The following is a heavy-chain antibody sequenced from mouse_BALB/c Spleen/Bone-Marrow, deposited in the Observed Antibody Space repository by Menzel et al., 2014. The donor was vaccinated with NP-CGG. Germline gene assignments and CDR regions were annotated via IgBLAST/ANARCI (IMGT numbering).Heavy chain of an antibody. J-gene: IGHJ2*01. D-gene: IGHD2-3*01. V-gene: IGHV1-80*01. CDR3: ARGRGWYLDY. Sequence: VQLVESGAELVRPGSSVKISCKASGYAISSYWMNWVKQRPGQGLEWIGQLYPGDGDTNYNGKFKGKATLTADKSSSTAYMQISSLTSEDSAVYFCARGRGWYLDYWGQGTTLTVSS. CDR1: GYAISSYW. CDR2: LYPGDGDT.